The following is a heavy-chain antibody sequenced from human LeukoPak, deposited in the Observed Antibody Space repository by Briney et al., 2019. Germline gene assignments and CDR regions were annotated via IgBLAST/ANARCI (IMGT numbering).Heavy chain of an antibody. Sequence: GASVKVSCKASGGTFSSYAISWVRQAPGQGLEWMGGIILIFDTANYAQKFKGRLTITADKSTSTTYMELSSLRSEATAVYYCARERHDYGDFDYWGQGTLVTVSS. V-gene: IGHV1-69*06. D-gene: IGHD4-17*01. J-gene: IGHJ4*02. CDR1: GGTFSSYA. CDR2: IILIFDTA. CDR3: ARERHDYGDFDY.